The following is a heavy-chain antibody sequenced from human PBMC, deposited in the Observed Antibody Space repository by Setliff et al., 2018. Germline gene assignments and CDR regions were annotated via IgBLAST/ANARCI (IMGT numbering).Heavy chain of an antibody. J-gene: IGHJ3*02. Sequence: SETLSLTCTVSGDSISSISYQWGWVRQPPGKGLEWIGSIYYSGSTYYSPSLKRRVTISVDTSKNQFSLKLSSVTAADTAVYYCATRTYYDSNGYYYAIAGPFDIWGQGTMVTVSS. CDR2: IYYSGST. CDR1: GDSISSISYQ. V-gene: IGHV4-39*01. CDR3: ATRTYYDSNGYYYAIAGPFDI. D-gene: IGHD3-22*01.